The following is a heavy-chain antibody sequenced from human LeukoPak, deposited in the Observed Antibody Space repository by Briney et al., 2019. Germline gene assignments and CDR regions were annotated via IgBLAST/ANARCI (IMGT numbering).Heavy chain of an antibody. V-gene: IGHV1-69*05. CDR3: ARARYYDSSGYYFDY. D-gene: IGHD3-22*01. Sequence: SVKVSCKASGGTFSSYAISWVRQAPGQGLEWMGGIIPIFGTANYAQKFQGRVTITTDESTSTAYMELSSLRSEDTAVYYCARARYYDSSGYYFDYWGQGTLATVSS. J-gene: IGHJ4*02. CDR2: IIPIFGTA. CDR1: GGTFSSYA.